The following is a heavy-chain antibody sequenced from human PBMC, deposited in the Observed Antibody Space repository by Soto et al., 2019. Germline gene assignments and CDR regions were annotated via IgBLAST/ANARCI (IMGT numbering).Heavy chain of an antibody. J-gene: IGHJ4*02. V-gene: IGHV1-18*01. Sequence: SVKVSCKASGYTFTSYGISWVRQAPGQGLEGMGWISAYNGNTNYAQKLQGRVTMTTDTSTSTAYRELWSLRHDDTALYYCARGCMVRGVIWCYFDYWGQGNLVTVAS. D-gene: IGHD3-10*01. CDR3: ARGCMVRGVIWCYFDY. CDR2: ISAYNGNT. CDR1: GYTFTSYG.